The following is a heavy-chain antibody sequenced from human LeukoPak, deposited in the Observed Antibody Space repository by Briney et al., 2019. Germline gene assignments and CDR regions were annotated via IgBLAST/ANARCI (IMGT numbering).Heavy chain of an antibody. CDR3: ARALGAVGLFDY. CDR1: GGTFSSYA. D-gene: IGHD3-16*01. J-gene: IGHJ4*02. V-gene: IGHV1-69*06. Sequence: SVKVSCKASGGTFSSYAISWVRQAPGQGLEWMGGIIPIFGTANYAQKFQGRVTITADKSTSTAYMELSSLRSEDTAVYYCARALGAVGLFDYWGQGTLVTVSS. CDR2: IIPIFGTA.